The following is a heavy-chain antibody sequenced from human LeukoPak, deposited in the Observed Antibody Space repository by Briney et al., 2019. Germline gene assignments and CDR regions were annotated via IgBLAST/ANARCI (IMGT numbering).Heavy chain of an antibody. V-gene: IGHV3-30*02. J-gene: IGHJ4*02. CDR3: ARSVDIGRNDY. CDR2: IRFDGSSK. D-gene: IGHD5-12*01. CDR1: GFSFHTYG. Sequence: GGSLRLSCSASGFSFHTYGMHWVRKAPGKGLEWVAFIRFDGSSKYYADYVKGRFTISRDNSKNTLYLQMNSLRAEDTAVYYCARSVDIGRNDYWGQGTLVTVSS.